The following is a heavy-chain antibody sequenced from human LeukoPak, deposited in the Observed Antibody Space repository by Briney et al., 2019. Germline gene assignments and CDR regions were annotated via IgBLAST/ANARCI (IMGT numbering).Heavy chain of an antibody. CDR2: IYSGGST. CDR1: GFTVSSNY. CDR3: AKDRGNYYGVDV. Sequence: PGGSLRLSCAASGFTVSSNYMSWVRQAPGKGLEWVSVIYSGGSTYYADSVKGRFTISRDNAKNSLYLQMNSLRAEDTALYYCAKDRGNYYGVDVWGQGTTVTVSS. J-gene: IGHJ6*02. D-gene: IGHD5-24*01. V-gene: IGHV3-53*05.